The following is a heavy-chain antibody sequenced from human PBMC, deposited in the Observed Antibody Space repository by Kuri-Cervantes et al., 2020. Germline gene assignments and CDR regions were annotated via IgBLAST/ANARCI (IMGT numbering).Heavy chain of an antibody. CDR1: GGSISSYY. J-gene: IGHJ4*02. CDR2: IYYSGST. Sequence: SETLSLTCTVSGGSISSYYWSWIWQPPGKGLEWIGYIYYSGSTNYNPSLKSRVTISVDTSKNQFSLKLSSVTAADTAAYYCARGAHSSSWTTGFGYWGQGTLVTVSS. CDR3: ARGAHSSSWTTGFGY. V-gene: IGHV4-59*01. D-gene: IGHD6-13*01.